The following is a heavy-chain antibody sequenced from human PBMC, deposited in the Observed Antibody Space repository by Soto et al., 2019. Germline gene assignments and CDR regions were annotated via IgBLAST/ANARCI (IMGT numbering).Heavy chain of an antibody. CDR1: GGSISSYY. Sequence: SETLSLTCTVSGGSISSYYWSWIRQPPGKGLEWIGYIYYSGSTNYNPSLKSRVTISVDTSKNQFSLKLSSVTAADTAVYYCARDIVGATDYWGQGTLVTVSS. CDR2: IYYSGST. CDR3: ARDIVGATDY. J-gene: IGHJ4*02. D-gene: IGHD1-26*01. V-gene: IGHV4-59*01.